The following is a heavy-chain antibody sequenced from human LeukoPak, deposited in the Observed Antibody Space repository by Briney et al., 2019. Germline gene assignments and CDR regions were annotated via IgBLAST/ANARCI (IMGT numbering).Heavy chain of an antibody. V-gene: IGHV3-30*02. CDR1: GFTFSSYG. Sequence: PGGSLRLSCAASGFTFSSYGMHWVRQAPGKGLEWVAFIRYDGSNKYYADSVKGRFTTSRDNSKNMLYLQMNSLRAEDTAVYYCAKAAGYSSGSYADYWGQGTLVTVSS. D-gene: IGHD6-19*01. CDR2: IRYDGSNK. CDR3: AKAAGYSSGSYADY. J-gene: IGHJ4*02.